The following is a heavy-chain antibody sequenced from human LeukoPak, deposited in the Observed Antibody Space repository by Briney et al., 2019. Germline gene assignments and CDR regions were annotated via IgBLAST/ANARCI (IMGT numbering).Heavy chain of an antibody. CDR3: ARGDSGTLPGTY. V-gene: IGHV3-21*04. D-gene: IGHD1-14*01. CDR1: GFSFSTYA. Sequence: GGSLRLSCAASGFSFSTYAMNWVRQAPGRGLEWVSSITSTSSYIHYADSVKGRFTISRDNAKNSLYLQMNSLRAEDTAVYYCARGDSGTLPGTYWGQGTLVTVSS. J-gene: IGHJ4*02. CDR2: ITSTSSYI.